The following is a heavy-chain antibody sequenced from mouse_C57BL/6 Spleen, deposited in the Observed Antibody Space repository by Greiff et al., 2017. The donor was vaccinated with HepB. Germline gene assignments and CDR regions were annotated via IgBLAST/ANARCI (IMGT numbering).Heavy chain of an antibody. V-gene: IGHV5-12*01. CDR2: ISNGGGST. J-gene: IGHJ4*01. CDR3: ARHEWYYAMDY. CDR1: GFTFSDYY. Sequence: EVQGVESGGGLVQPGGSLKLSCAASGFTFSDYYMYWVRQTPEKRLEWVAYISNGGGSTYYPDTVKGRFTISRDNAKNTLYLQMSRLKSEDTAMYYCARHEWYYAMDYWGQGTSVTVSS.